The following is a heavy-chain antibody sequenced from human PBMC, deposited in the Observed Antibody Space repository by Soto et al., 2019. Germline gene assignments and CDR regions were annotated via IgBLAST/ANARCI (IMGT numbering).Heavy chain of an antibody. J-gene: IGHJ6*02. Sequence: GESLQISCKGSGYGFTSYWIGWVRQMPVKGLEWMGIIYPGDSDTRYSPSFPGQATISADKSISTAYLQWSSLKASDTAMYYCTISRGDYYYYGMDVWGQGTTVTVS. V-gene: IGHV5-51*01. CDR2: IYPGDSDT. CDR3: TISRGDYYYYGMDV. CDR1: GYGFTSYW. D-gene: IGHD3-10*01.